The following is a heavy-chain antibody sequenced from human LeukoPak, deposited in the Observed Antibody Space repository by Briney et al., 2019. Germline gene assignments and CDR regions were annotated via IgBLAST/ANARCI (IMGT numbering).Heavy chain of an antibody. CDR2: INPSGGST. CDR1: GYTFTSYY. J-gene: IGHJ4*02. V-gene: IGHV1-46*01. Sequence: ASVKVSCNASGYTFTSYYMHWVRQAPGQGLEWMGIINPSGGSTSYAQKFQGRVTMTRDTSTSTVYMELSSLRSEDTAVYYCARDSPPGTYYYDSSGYYLDYWGQGTLVTVSS. CDR3: ARDSPPGTYYYDSSGYYLDY. D-gene: IGHD3-22*01.